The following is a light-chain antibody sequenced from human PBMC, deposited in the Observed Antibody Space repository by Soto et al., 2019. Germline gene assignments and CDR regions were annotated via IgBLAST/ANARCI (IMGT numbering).Light chain of an antibody. Sequence: QSVLTQPASVSGSPGQSITISCTGTSSDVGGYNYVSWYQQHPGKAPKLLIYDVSNRPSGVSNRFSGSKSGTTASLTISGLQAEDEADYYCSSYTTSSPYVVFGGGTKLTVL. J-gene: IGLJ2*01. CDR1: SSDVGGYNY. V-gene: IGLV2-14*01. CDR3: SSYTTSSPYVV. CDR2: DVS.